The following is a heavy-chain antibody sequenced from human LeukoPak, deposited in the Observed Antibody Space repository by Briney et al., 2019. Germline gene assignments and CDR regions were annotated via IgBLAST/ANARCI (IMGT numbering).Heavy chain of an antibody. V-gene: IGHV1-3*01. Sequence: GASVKVSCKASGYTFTSYAMHWVRQAPGQRLGWMGWINAGNGNTKYSQKFQGRVTITRDTSASAAYMELSSLRSEDTAVYYCARTRYSSGWYWLDYWGQGTLVTVSS. CDR3: ARTRYSSGWYWLDY. CDR2: INAGNGNT. J-gene: IGHJ4*02. D-gene: IGHD6-19*01. CDR1: GYTFTSYA.